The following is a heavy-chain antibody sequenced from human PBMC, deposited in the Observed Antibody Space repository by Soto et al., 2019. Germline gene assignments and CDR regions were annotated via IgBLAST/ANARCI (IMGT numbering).Heavy chain of an antibody. D-gene: IGHD6-19*01. Sequence: SETLSLTCAVSGYSIRSGYFWGWIRQPPGKGLEWIGSMYHSGITYYNLSLKSRVTISVDTSKNQLSLKLSSATAADTAVYYCARDTIAVADAFDIWGQGTMVTVSS. CDR2: MYHSGIT. J-gene: IGHJ3*02. CDR3: ARDTIAVADAFDI. CDR1: GYSIRSGYF. V-gene: IGHV4-38-2*02.